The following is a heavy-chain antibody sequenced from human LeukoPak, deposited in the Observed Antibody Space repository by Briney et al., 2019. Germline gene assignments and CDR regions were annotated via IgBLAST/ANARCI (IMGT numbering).Heavy chain of an antibody. Sequence: PRGSLRLCCAVSGITLSNYSMSGVRQAPGKGLEWGASISDSGGSTNYADYVKGRFTVSRDNPKNTLYLQMNSLRAEDTAVYFCAKRGVVIRVILVGFHKEAYYFDSWGQGALVTVPS. CDR3: AKRGVVIRVILVGFHKEAYYFDS. V-gene: IGHV3-23*01. CDR2: ISDSGGST. J-gene: IGHJ4*02. D-gene: IGHD3-22*01. CDR1: GITLSNYS.